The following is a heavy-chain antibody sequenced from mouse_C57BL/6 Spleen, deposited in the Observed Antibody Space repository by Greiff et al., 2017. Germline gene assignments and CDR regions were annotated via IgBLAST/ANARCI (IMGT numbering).Heavy chain of an antibody. J-gene: IGHJ4*01. D-gene: IGHD1-1*01. CDR1: GYAFSSYW. CDR3: ARDYYGSSYKNYAMDY. Sequence: QVQLQQSGAELVKPGASVKISCKASGYAFSSYWMNWVKQRPGKGLEWIGQIYPGDGDTNYNGKFKGKATLTADKSSSTAYMQLSSLTSEDSAVYFCARDYYGSSYKNYAMDYWGQGTSVTFSS. V-gene: IGHV1-80*01. CDR2: IYPGDGDT.